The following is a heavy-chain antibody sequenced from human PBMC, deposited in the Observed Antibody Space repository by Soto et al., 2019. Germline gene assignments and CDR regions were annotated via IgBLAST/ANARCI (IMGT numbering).Heavy chain of an antibody. Sequence: PGGSLRLSCAASGFTVSSNYMSWVRQAPGKGLEWVSVIYCVCSTYYADSVKGIFTISRDDSKNSLYLQMNSLKSEDTAVYYCTSTTSGSGSYWSYYYYYGMDVWGQGTTVTVSS. CDR2: IYCVCST. J-gene: IGHJ6*02. CDR1: GFTVSSNY. D-gene: IGHD3-10*01. V-gene: IGHV3-53*05. CDR3: TSTTSGSGSYWSYYYYYGMDV.